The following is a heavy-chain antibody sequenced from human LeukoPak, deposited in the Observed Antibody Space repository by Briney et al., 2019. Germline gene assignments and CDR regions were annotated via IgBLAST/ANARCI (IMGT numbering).Heavy chain of an antibody. J-gene: IGHJ4*02. D-gene: IGHD3-22*01. CDR2: IYYSGST. V-gene: IGHV4-30-4*01. CDR1: GGSISSGDYY. CDR3: AHESYDSSGYSYFDY. Sequence: SETLSLTCTVSGGSISSGDYYWSWIRQPPGKGLEWIGYIYYSGSTYYNPSLKSRVTISVDTSKNQFSLKLSSATAADTAVYYCAHESYDSSGYSYFDYWGQGTLVTVSS.